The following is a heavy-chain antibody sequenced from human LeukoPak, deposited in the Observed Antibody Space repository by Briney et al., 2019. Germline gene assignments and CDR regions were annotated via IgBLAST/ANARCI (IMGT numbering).Heavy chain of an antibody. CDR2: IYYSGST. Sequence: PSETLSLTCTVSGGSISSYYWSWIRQPPGKGLEWIGYIYYSGSTNYNPSLKSRVTISVDTSKNQFSLKLSSVTAADTAVYYCARSGSGNLDFDYWGQGTLVTVSS. V-gene: IGHV4-59*08. CDR3: ARSGSGNLDFDY. J-gene: IGHJ4*02. CDR1: GGSISSYY. D-gene: IGHD3-10*01.